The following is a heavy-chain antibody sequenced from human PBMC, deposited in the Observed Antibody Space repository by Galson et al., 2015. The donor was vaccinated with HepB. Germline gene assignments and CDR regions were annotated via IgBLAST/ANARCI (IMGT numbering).Heavy chain of an antibody. Sequence: SLRLSCAASGFSFSTYWMTWVRQAPGKGLDWVANIEGDGSQKYYVDSVKGRFTISRDNAKNSLYLHMNSLRAEDTAVYYCARDGQPVTLRGHQSHWGQGTMVTVSS. D-gene: IGHD2-21*02. CDR1: GFSFSTYW. J-gene: IGHJ3*01. CDR2: IEGDGSQK. CDR3: ARDGQPVTLRGHQSH. V-gene: IGHV3-7*01.